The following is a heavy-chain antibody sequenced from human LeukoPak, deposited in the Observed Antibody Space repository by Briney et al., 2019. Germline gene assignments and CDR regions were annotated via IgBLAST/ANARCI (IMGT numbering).Heavy chain of an antibody. D-gene: IGHD6-19*01. CDR2: INTNTGNP. CDR3: ARDIAVAGNPAFFDY. V-gene: IGHV7-4-1*02. CDR1: GYTFTSYA. J-gene: IGHJ4*02. Sequence: GASVKVSCKASGYTFTSYAMNWVRQAPGQGLEWMGWINTNTGNPTYAQGFTGRFVFSLDTSVSTAYLQISSLKAEDTAVYYCARDIAVAGNPAFFDYWGQGTLVTVSS.